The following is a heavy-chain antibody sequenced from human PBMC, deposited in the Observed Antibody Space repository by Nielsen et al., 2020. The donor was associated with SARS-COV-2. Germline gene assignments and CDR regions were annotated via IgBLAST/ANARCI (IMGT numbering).Heavy chain of an antibody. J-gene: IGHJ4*02. Sequence: GESLKISCSASGFTFSSTWMDWVRQAPGQGLVWVSRINPSGSGTAYADSVKGRFAVSRDNAENTVVLQIHSLRVEDTAVYYCAKYSSSGIDYWGQGTLVTVSS. D-gene: IGHD6-13*01. CDR2: INPSGSGT. CDR3: AKYSSSGIDY. CDR1: GFTFSSTW. V-gene: IGHV3-74*01.